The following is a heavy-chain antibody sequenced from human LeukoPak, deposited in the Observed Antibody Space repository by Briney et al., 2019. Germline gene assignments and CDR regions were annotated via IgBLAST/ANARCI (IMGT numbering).Heavy chain of an antibody. CDR3: ARQGVYGDYRNYMDV. D-gene: IGHD4-17*01. CDR2: ISPGDSDT. Sequence: GESLKISCKGSGYSSTTYWIGWVRQMPGKGLEWMGIISPGDSDTRYSPSFQGQVTISADKSITTAYLQWSSLKASDTAMYYCARQGVYGDYRNYMDVWGQGTTVTVSS. V-gene: IGHV5-51*01. J-gene: IGHJ6*02. CDR1: GYSSTTYW.